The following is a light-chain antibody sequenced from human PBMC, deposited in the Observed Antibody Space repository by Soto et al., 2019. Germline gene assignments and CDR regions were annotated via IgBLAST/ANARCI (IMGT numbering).Light chain of an antibody. CDR1: QSVFSSS. CDR2: GAS. Sequence: EIVLTQSPGTLSLSPGERATLSCRASQSVFSSSLAWYQQKPGQAPRLLIYGASSWATGIPDRFSGSGSGTDFTLTISRLEPDDFAVFYFLQHGSTPWTFVQGTKVEIK. V-gene: IGKV3-20*01. J-gene: IGKJ1*01. CDR3: LQHGSTPWT.